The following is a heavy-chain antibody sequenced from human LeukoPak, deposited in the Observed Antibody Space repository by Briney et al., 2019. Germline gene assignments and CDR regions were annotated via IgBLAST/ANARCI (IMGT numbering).Heavy chain of an antibody. Sequence: SETLSLTCTVSGGSISSGSYYWSWIRQPAGKGLEWIGRIYTSGSTNYNPSLKSRVTISVDTSKNQFSLKLSSVTAADTAVYYCARLRFPDAFDIWGQGTMVTVSS. CDR2: IYTSGST. J-gene: IGHJ3*02. D-gene: IGHD3-10*01. V-gene: IGHV4-61*02. CDR1: GGSISSGSYY. CDR3: ARLRFPDAFDI.